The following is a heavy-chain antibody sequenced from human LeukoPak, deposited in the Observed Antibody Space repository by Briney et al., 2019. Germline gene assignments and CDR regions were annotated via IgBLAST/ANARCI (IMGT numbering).Heavy chain of an antibody. CDR1: GFTFSSYA. V-gene: IGHV3-30-3*01. J-gene: IGHJ4*02. CDR3: AREDVRGGVYIPFDY. CDR2: ISCDGSNK. D-gene: IGHD5/OR15-5a*01. Sequence: GRSLRLSCAASGFTFSSYAMHWVRQAPGKGLEWVAVISCDGSNKYYADSVKGRFTISRDNAKNSLYLQMNSLRAEDTAVYYCAREDVRGGVYIPFDYWGQGTLVTVSS.